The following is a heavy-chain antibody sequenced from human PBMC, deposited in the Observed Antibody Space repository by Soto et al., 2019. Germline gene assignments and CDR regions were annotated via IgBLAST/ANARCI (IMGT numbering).Heavy chain of an antibody. D-gene: IGHD3-10*01. V-gene: IGHV4-4*02. Sequence: QLQLQESGPGLVKPSGTLSLTCAVSGGSIISSNWWSWVRQTPGKGLEWIGEIYHSGGTNYNPSLKSRVSISVDTSKSQFSLKLTSVTAADAAVYYCARDERVGLARDRQNNYYYGMDVWGQGTTVTVPS. CDR3: ARDERVGLARDRQNNYYYGMDV. J-gene: IGHJ6*02. CDR2: IYHSGGT. CDR1: GGSIISSNW.